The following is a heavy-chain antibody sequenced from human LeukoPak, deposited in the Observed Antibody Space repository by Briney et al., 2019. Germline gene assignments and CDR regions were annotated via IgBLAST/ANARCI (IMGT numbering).Heavy chain of an antibody. CDR2: INPSGGST. V-gene: IGHV1-46*01. CDR1: GYTFTSYY. D-gene: IGHD3-22*01. CDR3: AREVAWLPPHRAFDI. J-gene: IGHJ3*02. Sequence: GASVKVSCKASGYTFTSYYMHWVRQAPGQGLEWMGIINPSGGSTSYAQKFQGRVTMTRDTSTSTVYMELSSLRSEDTAVYYCAREVAWLPPHRAFDIWGQGTMVTVSS.